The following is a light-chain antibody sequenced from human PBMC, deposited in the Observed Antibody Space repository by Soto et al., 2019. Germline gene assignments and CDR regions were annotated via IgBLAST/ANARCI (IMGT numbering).Light chain of an antibody. CDR1: QSVGSY. V-gene: IGKV3-11*01. CDR3: QQRSDWPST. J-gene: IGKJ4*01. CDR2: DAS. Sequence: EIVLTQSPATLSLSPGDRATLSCRASQSVGSYVGWYQQRPGQAPRLLIYDASNTAAVSPARFSGSGSGTDFTLAISSLEPDDVAVSDGQQRSDWPSTFGGGTKVEIK.